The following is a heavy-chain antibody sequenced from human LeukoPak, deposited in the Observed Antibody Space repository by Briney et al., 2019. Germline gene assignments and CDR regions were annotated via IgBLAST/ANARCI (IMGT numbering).Heavy chain of an antibody. V-gene: IGHV4-4*07. J-gene: IGHJ3*02. CDR3: VRDGANWEEPNDAFDI. D-gene: IGHD1-26*01. CDR1: GASISSCY. Sequence: SETLSLTCSVSGASISSCYWSWVRQPAGMRLEWIGRLYTTGTTNYNPSLKSRVTMSVDSSKNQFSLTLTSVTAADTAVYYCVRDGANWEEPNDAFDIWGRGTMVTVSS. CDR2: LYTTGTT.